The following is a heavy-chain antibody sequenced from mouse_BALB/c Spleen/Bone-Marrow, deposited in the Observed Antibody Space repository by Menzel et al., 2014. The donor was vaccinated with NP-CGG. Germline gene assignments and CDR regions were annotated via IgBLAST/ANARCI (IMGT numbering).Heavy chain of an antibody. CDR2: IWAGGST. D-gene: IGHD2-1*01. V-gene: IGHV2-9*02. CDR1: GFPLTSYG. Sequence: QVQLQQSGPGLVAPSQSLSITCTVSGFPLTSYGLHWVRQPPGKGLEWLGVIWAGGSTNYNSALMSRLSISKDNSKSQVFLKMNSLQTDDTAMYYCAREYCGNGYAMDYWGQGTSVTVSS. CDR3: AREYCGNGYAMDY. J-gene: IGHJ4*01.